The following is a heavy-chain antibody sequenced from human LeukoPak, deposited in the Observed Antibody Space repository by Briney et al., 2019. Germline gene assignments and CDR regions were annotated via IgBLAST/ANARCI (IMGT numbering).Heavy chain of an antibody. CDR2: IYTSGST. J-gene: IGHJ4*02. CDR1: GGSIISYY. V-gene: IGHV4-4*07. CDR3: ARKPYNDILTGFYP. Sequence: SETLSLTCTVSGGSIISYYWSWIRQPAGKGLEWIGRIYTSGSTSYNPSLKSRVTMSVDTSKNQFSLKLSSMTAADSAVYYCARKPYNDILTGFYPWGQGTLVTVSS. D-gene: IGHD3-9*01.